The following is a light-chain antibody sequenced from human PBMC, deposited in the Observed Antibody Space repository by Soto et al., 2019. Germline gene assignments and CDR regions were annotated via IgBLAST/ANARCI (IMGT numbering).Light chain of an antibody. J-gene: IGKJ1*01. Sequence: DIQTTHSPGSLSASVGDRVTSTCLASQSISSYFNWYQQKPGKAPKLLIYAAYSLQSGVPSRSSGRGSGTDFTLTISSLQPEDFANYYCQQSYSTPLWTFGQGTKVDIK. CDR1: QSISSY. CDR2: AAY. CDR3: QQSYSTPLWT. V-gene: IGKV1-39*01.